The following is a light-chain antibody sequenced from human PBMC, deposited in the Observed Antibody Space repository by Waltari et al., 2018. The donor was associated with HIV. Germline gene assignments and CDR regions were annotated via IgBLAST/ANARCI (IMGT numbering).Light chain of an antibody. CDR3: QQYKTWLPT. V-gene: IGKV3-15*01. CDR1: QSLNPN. J-gene: IGKJ4*01. CDR2: DAS. Sequence: EIVLTQSPATLSVSPGESATLSCGASQSLNPNLAWNQQKPSQAPRLLIYDASIRATAVPARFSGSGSETEFTLTISSLQSEDFAVYDCQQYKTWLPTFGGGTKVEIK.